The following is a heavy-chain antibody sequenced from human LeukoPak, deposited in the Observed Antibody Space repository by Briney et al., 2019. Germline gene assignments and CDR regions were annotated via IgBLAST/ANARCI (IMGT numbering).Heavy chain of an antibody. Sequence: GGSLRLSCAASAFTFNSYGMHWVRQAPDKGLEWVAVISYDGSKKYYADSVKGRFTISRDNSKNTLYLQMSSLRAEDTAVYYCAKDLSRGYYDSSAQDNWGQGTLVTVSS. CDR2: ISYDGSKK. V-gene: IGHV3-30*18. CDR3: AKDLSRGYYDSSAQDN. J-gene: IGHJ4*02. CDR1: AFTFNSYG. D-gene: IGHD3-22*01.